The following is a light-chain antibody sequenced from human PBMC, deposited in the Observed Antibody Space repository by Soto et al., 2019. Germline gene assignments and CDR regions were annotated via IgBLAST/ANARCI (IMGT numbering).Light chain of an antibody. CDR2: DAS. CDR1: QSIRSL. CDR3: QQYQTYST. Sequence: DIQMTQSPSTLSASVGDSVTITCRASQSIRSLLAWYQQKPGKAPKVLIYDASSLGSGVPSRFSGSGSGTEFTLTISSMKPDDFATYFCQQYQTYSTFGQGTRLEIK. V-gene: IGKV1-5*01. J-gene: IGKJ5*01.